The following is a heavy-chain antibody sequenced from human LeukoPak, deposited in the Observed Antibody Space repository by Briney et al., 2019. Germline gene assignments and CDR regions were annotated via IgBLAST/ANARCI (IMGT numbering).Heavy chain of an antibody. J-gene: IGHJ6*03. CDR3: ARDGPDIVVVPAAADHYYYMDV. Sequence: ASVKVSCKASGYTFSSYGMSWVRQAPGQGLEWMGWISAYNGNTNYAQKLQGRVTMTTDTSTSTAYMELRSLRSDDTAVYYCARDGPDIVVVPAAADHYYYMDVWGKGTTVTVSS. CDR1: GYTFSSYG. V-gene: IGHV1-18*01. D-gene: IGHD2-2*01. CDR2: ISAYNGNT.